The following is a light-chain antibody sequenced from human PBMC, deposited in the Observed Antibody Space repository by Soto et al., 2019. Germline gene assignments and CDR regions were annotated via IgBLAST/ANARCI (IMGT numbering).Light chain of an antibody. CDR1: QSVSSTY. CDR2: GAS. Sequence: EIVLTQSPGTLSLSPGERATLSCRASQSVSSTYLAWYQQKPGQAPRLLIYGASNRATGIPDRFSGSGSGTGFTLIINGLEPEDFAVDYLQQYGGSPPYTFGQGTKMEIK. V-gene: IGKV3-20*01. J-gene: IGKJ2*01. CDR3: QQYGGSPPYT.